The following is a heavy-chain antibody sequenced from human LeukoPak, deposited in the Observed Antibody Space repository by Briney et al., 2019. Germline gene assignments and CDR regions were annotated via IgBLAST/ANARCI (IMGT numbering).Heavy chain of an antibody. J-gene: IGHJ4*02. V-gene: IGHV1-2*02. CDR2: INPNSGGT. Sequence: ASVKVSCKASGYTFTGYYMHWVRQAPGQGLEWMGWINPNSGGTNYAQKFQGRVTMTRDTSISTAYMELSRLRSDDTAVYYCARDRCGDYGGGNDYWGQGTLVTVSS. D-gene: IGHD4-17*01. CDR3: ARDRCGDYGGGNDY. CDR1: GYTFTGYY.